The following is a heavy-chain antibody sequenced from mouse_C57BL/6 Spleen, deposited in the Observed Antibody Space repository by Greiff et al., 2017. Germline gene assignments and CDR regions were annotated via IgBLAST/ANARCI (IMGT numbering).Heavy chain of an antibody. Sequence: VKLVESGPGLAKPSQTLSLTCSVTGYSITSDYWNWIRKFPGNKLEYMGYISYSGSTYYNPSLKSRISITRDTSKNQYYLQLNSVTTEDTATYYCARSPYYGSSYGYFDGGGTGTTVTVAS. D-gene: IGHD1-1*01. V-gene: IGHV3-8*01. CDR2: ISYSGST. J-gene: IGHJ1*03. CDR3: ARSPYYGSSYGYFDG. CDR1: GYSITSDY.